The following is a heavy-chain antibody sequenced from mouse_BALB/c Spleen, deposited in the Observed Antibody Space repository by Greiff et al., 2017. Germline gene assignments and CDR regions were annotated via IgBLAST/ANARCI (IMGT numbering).Heavy chain of an antibody. CDR2: IWTGGGT. J-gene: IGHJ4*01. V-gene: IGHV2-9-2*01. CDR1: GFSLTSYD. CDR3: VRDGSSGDY. D-gene: IGHD1-1*01. Sequence: VKLMESGPGLVAPSQSLSITCTVSGFSLTSYDISWIRQPPGKGLEWLGVIWTGGGTNYNSAFMSRLSISKDNSKSQVFLKMNSLQTDDTAIYYCVRDGSSGDYWGQGTSVTVSS.